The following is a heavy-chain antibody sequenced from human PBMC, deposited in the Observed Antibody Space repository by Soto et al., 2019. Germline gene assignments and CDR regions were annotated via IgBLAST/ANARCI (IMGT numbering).Heavy chain of an antibody. CDR2: IYYSWST. CDR1: GGSNSRYY. J-gene: IGHJ4*02. CDR3: VREIYYYGSGSPKPHFDY. Sequence: TSETLSLTCTVSGGSNSRYYWSWLRHPPGKGLKWIGYIYYSWSTNYNPSLKSRVTISVDTSKNHFSLKLSSVSAADTAVFYCVREIYYYGSGSPKPHFDYWGQGTLVTVSS. V-gene: IGHV4-59*01. D-gene: IGHD3-10*01.